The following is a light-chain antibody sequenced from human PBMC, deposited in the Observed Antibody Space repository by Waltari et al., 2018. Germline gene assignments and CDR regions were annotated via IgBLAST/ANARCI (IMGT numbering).Light chain of an antibody. J-gene: IGKJ4*01. V-gene: IGKV4-1*01. CDR1: QSILHRPNNKNY. CDR3: QQYYSGAALT. Sequence: DIVMTQYPDSLDVSLGERATMTCKASQSILHRPNNKNYQAWYQQKPGQPPKLIIYWASTRESGVPDRFTGSGSGTDFTLTISSLQAEDVAVYYCQQYYSGAALTFGGGTTVQIK. CDR2: WAS.